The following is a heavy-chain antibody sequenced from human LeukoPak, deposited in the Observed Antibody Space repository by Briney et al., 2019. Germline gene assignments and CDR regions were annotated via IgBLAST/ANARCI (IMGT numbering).Heavy chain of an antibody. Sequence: ASVKVSCKASGYTFTGYYMHWVRQASGQGLEWMGWINPNSGGTNYAQKFQGRVTMTTDTSTSTAYMELRSLRSDDTAVYYCARTSHYVDIAATIPYGIYYFDYWGQGTLVTVSS. V-gene: IGHV1-2*02. J-gene: IGHJ4*02. CDR2: INPNSGGT. CDR1: GYTFTGYY. D-gene: IGHD5-12*01. CDR3: ARTSHYVDIAATIPYGIYYFDY.